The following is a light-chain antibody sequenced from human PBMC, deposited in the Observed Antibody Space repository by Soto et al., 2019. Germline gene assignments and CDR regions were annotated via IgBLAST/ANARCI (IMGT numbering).Light chain of an antibody. Sequence: QSVLTQPASVSGSPGQSITISCTGTXSDVGGYNYVSWYQQHPGKAPKLMIYDVSNRPSGVSNRFSGSKSGNTASLTISGLQAEDEADYYCSSYTSSSTLMVFGGGTKLTVL. J-gene: IGLJ2*01. CDR2: DVS. CDR1: XSDVGGYNY. CDR3: SSYTSSSTLMV. V-gene: IGLV2-14*01.